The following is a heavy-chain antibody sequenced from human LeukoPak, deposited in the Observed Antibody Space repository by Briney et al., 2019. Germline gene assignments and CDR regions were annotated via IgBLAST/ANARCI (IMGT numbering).Heavy chain of an antibody. CDR2: IYYSGST. CDR1: GGSISSSSYY. V-gene: IGHV4-39*01. J-gene: IGHJ4*02. D-gene: IGHD3-3*01. Sequence: SETLSLTCTVSGGSISSSSYYWGWIRQPPGKGLEWIGSIYYSGSTYYNPSLKSRVTISVDTSKNQFSLKLSSVTAADTAVYYCASYAWRGNFGVVTVPHFFDYWGQGTLVTVSS. CDR3: ASYAWRGNFGVVTVPHFFDY.